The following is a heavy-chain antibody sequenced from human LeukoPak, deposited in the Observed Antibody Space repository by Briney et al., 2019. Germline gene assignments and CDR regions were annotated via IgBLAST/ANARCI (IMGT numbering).Heavy chain of an antibody. CDR2: INSDGSST. CDR3: ARQIMVRDAFDI. D-gene: IGHD3-10*01. J-gene: IGHJ3*02. V-gene: IGHV3-74*01. CDR1: GFTFSSYW. Sequence: GGSLRLSCAASGFTFSSYWMHWVRQAPGKGLVWVSRINSDGSSTSYADSVKGRFTISRDNAKNTLYLQMNSLRAEDTAVYYCARQIMVRDAFDIWGQGTMVTVSS.